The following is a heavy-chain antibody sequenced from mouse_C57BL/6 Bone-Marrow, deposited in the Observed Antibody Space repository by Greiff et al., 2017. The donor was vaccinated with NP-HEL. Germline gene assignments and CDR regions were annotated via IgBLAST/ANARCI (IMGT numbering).Heavy chain of an antibody. Sequence: QLKESGAELVRPGTSVKMSCKASGYTFTNYWIGWAKQRPGHGLEWIGDIYPGGGYTNYNEKFKGKATLTADKSSSTAYMQFSSLTSEDSAIYYCARSHPYAMDYWGQGTSVTVSS. CDR1: GYTFTNYW. CDR2: IYPGGGYT. CDR3: ARSHPYAMDY. J-gene: IGHJ4*01. V-gene: IGHV1-63*01.